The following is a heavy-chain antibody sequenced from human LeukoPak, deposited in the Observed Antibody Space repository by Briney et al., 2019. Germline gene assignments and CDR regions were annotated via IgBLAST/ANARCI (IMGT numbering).Heavy chain of an antibody. V-gene: IGHV3-66*02. CDR2: IYSGGST. D-gene: IGHD1-7*01. CDR3: ATYLTGTASVMDSYGMDV. CDR1: GFTFSSNY. Sequence: GGSLRLSCAASGFTFSSNYMSWVRQAPGKGLEWVSVIYSGGSTNYADSVKGRFTISRDNSKNTLYLQINSLRAEDTAVYYCATYLTGTASVMDSYGMDVWGQGTTVTVSS. J-gene: IGHJ6*02.